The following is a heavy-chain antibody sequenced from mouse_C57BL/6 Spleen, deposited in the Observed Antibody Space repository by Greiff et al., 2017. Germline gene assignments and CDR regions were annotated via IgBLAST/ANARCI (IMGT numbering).Heavy chain of an antibody. CDR3: ARGEARTVQLRPWYFDV. D-gene: IGHD3-2*02. Sequence: QVQLQQPGAELVRPGSSVKLSCKASGYTFTSYWMHWVKQRPIQGLEWIGNIDPSDSDTHYNQKFKDKATLTVDKSSSTAYMPLSSLTSEDSAVYYCARGEARTVQLRPWYFDVWGTGTTVTVSS. V-gene: IGHV1-52*01. CDR1: GYTFTSYW. CDR2: IDPSDSDT. J-gene: IGHJ1*03.